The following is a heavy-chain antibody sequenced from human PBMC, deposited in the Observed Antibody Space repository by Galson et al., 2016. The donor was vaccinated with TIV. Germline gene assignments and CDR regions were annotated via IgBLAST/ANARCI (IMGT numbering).Heavy chain of an antibody. V-gene: IGHV1-69*05. CDR3: ARASHIVVAIDSRGAFDI. J-gene: IGHJ3*02. CDR1: GGTSRSYA. Sequence: SVKVSCKASGGTSRSYAISWVRQAPGQGLEWMGGIIPIFNTAKYAQKFQGRVTVTTDESTSTAHMALSSMRVEDTAVDYCARASHIVVAIDSRGAFDIWGQGTVVTVSS. CDR2: IIPIFNTA. D-gene: IGHD2-21*01.